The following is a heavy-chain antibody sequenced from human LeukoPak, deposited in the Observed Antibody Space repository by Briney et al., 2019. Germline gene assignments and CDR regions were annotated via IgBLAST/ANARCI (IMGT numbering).Heavy chain of an antibody. Sequence: SETLSLTCAVYGGSFSGYYWSWIRQAPGKGLEWIGEINHSGSSNYNPSLKSRVTISVDTSTNQFSLKLNSVTAADTAVYYCARNLAGTPDYWGQGTLVTVSS. D-gene: IGHD6-19*01. CDR1: GGSFSGYY. V-gene: IGHV4-34*01. J-gene: IGHJ4*02. CDR3: ARNLAGTPDY. CDR2: INHSGSS.